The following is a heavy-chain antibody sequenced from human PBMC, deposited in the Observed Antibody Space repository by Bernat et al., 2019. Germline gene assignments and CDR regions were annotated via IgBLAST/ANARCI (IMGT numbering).Heavy chain of an antibody. CDR1: GFTFSSYA. CDR2: IGGNGDDT. V-gene: IGHV3-23*01. CDR3: AKVRSIAAAGTDLYYFDY. J-gene: IGHJ4*02. Sequence: EVQLLESGGGLVQPGGSLRLSCVASGFTFSSYAMNWVRQTPGKGLEWVSAIGGNGDDTYYADSVKGRFTISRDNSKDTVYLQMNSLRAEDTAVYYCAKVRSIAAAGTDLYYFDYWGQGTLVTVSS. D-gene: IGHD6-13*01.